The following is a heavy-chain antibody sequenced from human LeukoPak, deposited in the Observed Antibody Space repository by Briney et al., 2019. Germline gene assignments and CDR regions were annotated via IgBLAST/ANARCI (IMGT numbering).Heavy chain of an antibody. CDR2: ISGSGGST. J-gene: IGHJ6*04. D-gene: IGHD2-15*01. CDR3: AKGYCSGGSCYSIYYYYGMDV. CDR1: GFTFTTFA. V-gene: IGHV3-23*01. Sequence: PGGSLRLSCAASGFTFTTFAMSWVRQAPGKGLEWVSAISGSGGSTYYADSVKGRFTISRDNSKNTLYLQMNSLRAEDTAVYYCAKGYCSGGSCYSIYYYYGMDVWGKGTTVTVSS.